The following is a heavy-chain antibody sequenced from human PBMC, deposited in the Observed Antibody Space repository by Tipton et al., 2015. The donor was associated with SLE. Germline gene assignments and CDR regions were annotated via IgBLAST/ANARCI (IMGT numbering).Heavy chain of an antibody. CDR3: GRGGSLLNWNYGGHFDL. Sequence: LRLSCAVYGGSFSDYYWSWIRQPPGKGLEWIGEINHSGSTNYNPSLKSRVTISLDTSKNQFSLKLTSLTAADTAVYYCGRGGSLLNWNYGGHFDLWGRGTLVTVSS. V-gene: IGHV4-34*01. D-gene: IGHD1-7*01. CDR1: GGSFSDYY. CDR2: INHSGST. J-gene: IGHJ2*01.